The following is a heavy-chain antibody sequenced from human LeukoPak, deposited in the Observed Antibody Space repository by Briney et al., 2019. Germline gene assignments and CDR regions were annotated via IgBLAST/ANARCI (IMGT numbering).Heavy chain of an antibody. D-gene: IGHD6-19*01. Sequence: SQTLSLTCAISGDSVSRDSIAWNWIRQSPSRGLEWLGRTYYKSAWYNDYAVHMKSRITIGPDTSKNQFSLQLNSVTPDDTAVYYCARGTGWPHFDYWGQGILVTVSS. CDR2: TYYKSAWYN. CDR1: GDSVSRDSIA. CDR3: ARGTGWPHFDY. J-gene: IGHJ4*02. V-gene: IGHV6-1*01.